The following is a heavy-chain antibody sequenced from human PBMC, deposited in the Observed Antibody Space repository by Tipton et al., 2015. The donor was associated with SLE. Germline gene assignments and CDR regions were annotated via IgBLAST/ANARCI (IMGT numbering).Heavy chain of an antibody. J-gene: IGHJ6*02. CDR3: ARDRRDYYYGMDV. CDR2: ISGSGGST. V-gene: IGHV3-23*01. CDR1: GFTFSSYA. Sequence: SLRLSCAASGFTFSSYAMSWVRQAPGKGLEWVSAISGSGGSTYYADSVKGRFTISRDNAKNSLYLQMNSLRAEDTALYYCARDRRDYYYGMDVWGQGTTVTVSS.